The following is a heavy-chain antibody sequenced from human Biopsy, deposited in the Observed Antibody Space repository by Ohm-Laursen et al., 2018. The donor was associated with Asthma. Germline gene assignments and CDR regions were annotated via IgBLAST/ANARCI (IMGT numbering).Heavy chain of an antibody. Sequence: VASVKVSCKTSGYTFNSAGITWVRQAPGQGLEWMGWISVYNGNTKVAQKLQDRVTMITDTSTRTAYMELRSLRSDDTAVYFCARAVDYSHYYGIDVWGQGTTVTVS. CDR1: GYTFNSAG. CDR3: ARAVDYSHYYGIDV. D-gene: IGHD3-10*01. CDR2: ISVYNGNT. J-gene: IGHJ6*02. V-gene: IGHV1-18*01.